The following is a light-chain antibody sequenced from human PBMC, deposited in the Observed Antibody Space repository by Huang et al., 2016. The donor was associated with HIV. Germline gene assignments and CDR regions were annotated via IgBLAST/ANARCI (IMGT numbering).Light chain of an antibody. V-gene: IGKV3-15*01. CDR1: QSVSSN. CDR2: SVS. J-gene: IGKJ1*01. Sequence: EIVMTQSPATLSVSPGERATLPCRASQSVSSNLAWYQQKPGQAPSLLIYSVSTRATGIPARFSGSGSGTEFTLTISSLQSEDFAVYYCQQYNNWPRTFGQGTKVEIK. CDR3: QQYNNWPRT.